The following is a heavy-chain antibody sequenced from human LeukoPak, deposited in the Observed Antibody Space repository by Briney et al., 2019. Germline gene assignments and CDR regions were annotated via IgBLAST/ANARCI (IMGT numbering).Heavy chain of an antibody. CDR3: ARDQVIVVVPVGSSRVPSPVDLNYYFYGMDV. CDR2: INPSGGNT. J-gene: IGHJ6*02. D-gene: IGHD2-2*01. Sequence: ASVKVSCKASGGTFSSYAISWVRQAPGQGLEWLGVINPSGGNTTFAQKFQGRVTMTRDTSTNTVYMELSSLGSEDTAVYYCARDQVIVVVPVGSSRVPSPVDLNYYFYGMDVWGQGTTVTVSS. CDR1: GGTFSSYA. V-gene: IGHV1-46*01.